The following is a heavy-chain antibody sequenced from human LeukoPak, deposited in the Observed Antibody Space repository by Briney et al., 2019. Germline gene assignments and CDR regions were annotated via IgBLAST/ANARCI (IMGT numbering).Heavy chain of an antibody. J-gene: IGHJ4*02. D-gene: IGHD5-18*01. V-gene: IGHV3-48*03. Sequence: GGSLRLSCAASGFTFNYYEMNWVRLAPGKGLEWVSYISSSSGIIYYADSVKGRFTISRDNAKNSLHLQMSSPRAEDTARYYCARLHIRGYRYGFDFWGQGTLVTVSS. CDR3: ARLHIRGYRYGFDF. CDR2: ISSSSGII. CDR1: GFTFNYYE.